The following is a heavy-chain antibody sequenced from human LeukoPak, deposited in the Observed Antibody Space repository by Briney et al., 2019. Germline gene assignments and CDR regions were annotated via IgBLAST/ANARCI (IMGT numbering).Heavy chain of an antibody. Sequence: SETLSLTCSVSGGSISSSGYYWGWIRQPPGKGLEWIGSIYYSVSTYYNPSRKSRVTIFADTSKNQFSLKLSSVTAADMAVYYCATHGGIYYLYYWGQGTLVTVSS. CDR1: GGSISSSGYY. J-gene: IGHJ4*02. D-gene: IGHD1-26*01. CDR2: IYYSVST. V-gene: IGHV4-39*01. CDR3: ATHGGIYYLYY.